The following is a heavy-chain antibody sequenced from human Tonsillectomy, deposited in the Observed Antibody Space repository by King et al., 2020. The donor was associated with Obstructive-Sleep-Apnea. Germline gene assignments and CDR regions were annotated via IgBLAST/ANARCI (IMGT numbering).Heavy chain of an antibody. D-gene: IGHD3-22*01. CDR1: GVSVSSGSYY. CDR2: IYYSGST. Sequence: QLQESGPGLVKPSETLSLTCTVSGVSVSSGSYYWSWIRQPPGKGLEWIGYIYYSGSTNYNPSLKSRVTISVDTSKNQFSLKLSSVTAADTAVYYCARADYYDSSGSPFDYWGQGTLVTVSS. CDR3: ARADYYDSSGSPFDY. V-gene: IGHV4-61*01. J-gene: IGHJ4*02.